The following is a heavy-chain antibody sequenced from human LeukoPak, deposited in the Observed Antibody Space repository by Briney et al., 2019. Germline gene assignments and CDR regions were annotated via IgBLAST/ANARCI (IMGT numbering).Heavy chain of an antibody. D-gene: IGHD6-19*01. CDR1: GGSISSNW. J-gene: IGHJ4*02. CDR3: ARQSPGIAVAGTH. CDR2: IDHSGST. Sequence: SGTLSLTCAVSGGSISSNWWSWVRQPPGKGLEWIGEIDHSGSTYYNPSLKSRVTISVDTSKNQFSLKLSSVTAADTAVYYCARQSPGIAVAGTHWGQGTLVTVSS. V-gene: IGHV4-4*02.